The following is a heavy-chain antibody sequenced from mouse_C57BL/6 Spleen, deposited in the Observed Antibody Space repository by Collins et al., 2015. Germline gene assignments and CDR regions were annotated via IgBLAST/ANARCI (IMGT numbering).Heavy chain of an antibody. CDR3: ARKYDTGTWFAY. V-gene: IGHV1-52*01. CDR1: GYTFTSYW. CDR2: IDPSDSET. Sequence: QVQLQQPGAELVRPGSSVKLSRKASGYTFTSYWMHWVKQRPIQGLEWIGNIDPSDSETHYNQKFKDKATLTVDKSSSTAYMQLSSLTSEDSAVYYCARKYDTGTWFAYWGQGTLVTVSA. D-gene: IGHD2-14*01. J-gene: IGHJ3*01.